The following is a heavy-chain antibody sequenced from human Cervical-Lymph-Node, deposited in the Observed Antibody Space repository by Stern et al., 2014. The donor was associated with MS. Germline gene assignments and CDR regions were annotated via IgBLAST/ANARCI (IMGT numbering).Heavy chain of an antibody. CDR3: ARGFPCIDEPCSYFDF. Sequence: QVQLQQWGAGRLNPSETLSLTCAVSGESFTGYSWNWIRQSPEKGLEWIGEIICRGSTKYSPSLKSRVSISVDPSKRQFSLKLKSVTAADPAVYFCARGFPCIDEPCSYFDFWGPGTLVTVSS. CDR1: GESFTGYS. J-gene: IGHJ4*02. D-gene: IGHD1-14*01. V-gene: IGHV4-34*01. CDR2: IICRGST.